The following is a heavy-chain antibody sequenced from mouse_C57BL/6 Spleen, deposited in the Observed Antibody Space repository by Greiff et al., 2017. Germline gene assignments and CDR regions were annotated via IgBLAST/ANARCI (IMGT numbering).Heavy chain of an antibody. CDR3: ARWFYDCYSYAMDY. Sequence: VQLQQPGAELVKPGASVKLSCKASGYTFTSYWMHWVKQRPGQGLEWIGMIHPNSGSTNYNEKFKSKATLTVDKSSSTAYMQLSSLTSEDSAVYYCARWFYDCYSYAMDYWGQGTSVTVSS. CDR1: GYTFTSYW. V-gene: IGHV1-64*01. CDR2: IHPNSGST. J-gene: IGHJ4*01. D-gene: IGHD2-3*01.